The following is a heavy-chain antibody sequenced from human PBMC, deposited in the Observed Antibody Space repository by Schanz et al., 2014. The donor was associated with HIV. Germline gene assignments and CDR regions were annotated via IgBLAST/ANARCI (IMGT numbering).Heavy chain of an antibody. D-gene: IGHD1-26*01. J-gene: IGHJ3*02. Sequence: QVQLVESGGGVVQPGRSLRLSCAGSGLTFSSYGMHWVRQAPGKGLEWVAVISYDGSNKYYADSVKGRFTISRDNSKNTLYLQMNSLRAEDTAVYYCAKDGSWEAFDGFEIWGQGTMVTVSP. V-gene: IGHV3-30*18. CDR2: ISYDGSNK. CDR3: AKDGSWEAFDGFEI. CDR1: GLTFSSYG.